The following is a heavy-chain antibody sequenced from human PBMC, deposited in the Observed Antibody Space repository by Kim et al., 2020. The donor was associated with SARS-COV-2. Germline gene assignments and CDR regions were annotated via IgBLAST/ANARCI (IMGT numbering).Heavy chain of an antibody. D-gene: IGHD6-13*01. J-gene: IGHJ4*02. CDR3: ARGHSSSWSYYFDY. CDR1: GGSFSGYY. V-gene: IGHV4-34*01. CDR2: INHSGST. Sequence: SETLSLTCAVYGGSFSGYYWSWIRQPPGKGLEWIGEINHSGSTNYNPSLKSRVTISVDTSKNQFSLKLSSVTAADTAVYYCARGHSSSWSYYFDYWGQGTLVTVSS.